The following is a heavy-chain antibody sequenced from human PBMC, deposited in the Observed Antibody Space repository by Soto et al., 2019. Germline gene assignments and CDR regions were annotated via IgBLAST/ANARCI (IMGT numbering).Heavy chain of an antibody. J-gene: IGHJ4*02. Sequence: QVTLKESGPVLVKPTETLTLTCTVSGFSLSNARMGVSWIRQPPGKALEWLAPIFSNDEKSYSTSLKSRLTISKDTSKSQVVLTMTNKDPVDTGTYYCARIRMRSYCGGDCYSDWGQGTLVTVSS. CDR1: GFSLSNARMG. D-gene: IGHD2-21*02. V-gene: IGHV2-26*01. CDR2: IFSNDEK. CDR3: ARIRMRSYCGGDCYSD.